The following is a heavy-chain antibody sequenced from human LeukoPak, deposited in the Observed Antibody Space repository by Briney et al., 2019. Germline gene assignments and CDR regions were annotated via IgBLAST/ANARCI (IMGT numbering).Heavy chain of an antibody. D-gene: IGHD5-18*01. CDR1: GYTFTGYY. CDR3: ARTEDTTMGGF. J-gene: IGHJ4*02. V-gene: IGHV1-69*13. Sequence: ASVKVSCKASGYTFTGYYMHWVRQAPGQGLEWMGGIIPIFGTANYAQKFQGRVTIIADESTSTAYMELSSLRSEDTAVYYCARTEDTTMGGFWGQGTLVTVSS. CDR2: IIPIFGTA.